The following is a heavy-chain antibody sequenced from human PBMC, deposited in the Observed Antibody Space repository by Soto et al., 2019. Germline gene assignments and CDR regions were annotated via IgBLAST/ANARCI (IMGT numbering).Heavy chain of an antibody. CDR2: ISAYNGNT. Sequence: ASVKVSCKASGYTFTSYGISWVRQAPGQGLEWMGWISAYNGNTNYAQKLQGRVTMTTDTSTSTAYMELRSLRSDDTAVYYCARIPRRIAAAHNWFDPWGRGTLVTVSS. CDR3: ARIPRRIAAAHNWFDP. CDR1: GYTFTSYG. J-gene: IGHJ5*02. V-gene: IGHV1-18*04. D-gene: IGHD6-13*01.